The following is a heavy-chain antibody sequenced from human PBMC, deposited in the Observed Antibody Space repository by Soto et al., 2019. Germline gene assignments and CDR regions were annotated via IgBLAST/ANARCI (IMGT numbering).Heavy chain of an antibody. CDR3: ARGGTRSWYVYYFDY. Sequence: QVQLVESGGGVVQPGRSLRLSCAASGFTFSSYAMHWVRQAPGKGLEWVAVISYDGSNKYYADSVKGRFTISRDNSKNTLHLQMNSLRAEDSAVYYCARGGTRSWYVYYFDYWVQGTLVIFSS. V-gene: IGHV3-30-3*01. D-gene: IGHD6-13*01. J-gene: IGHJ4*02. CDR2: ISYDGSNK. CDR1: GFTFSSYA.